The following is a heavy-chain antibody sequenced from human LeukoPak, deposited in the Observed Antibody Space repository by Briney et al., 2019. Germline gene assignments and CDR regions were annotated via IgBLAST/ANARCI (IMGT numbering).Heavy chain of an antibody. Sequence: GGSLRLSCAASGFTFSSYAMHWVRQAPGKGLEYVSGISSNGVSTYYVNSVKGRFTISRDNSKNTLYLQMNSLRAEDTAVYYCAKEITYCSRTSCYVYWYFDLWGRGTLVTVSS. CDR1: GFTFSSYA. CDR3: AKEITYCSRTSCYVYWYFDL. D-gene: IGHD2-2*01. J-gene: IGHJ2*01. V-gene: IGHV3-64*01. CDR2: ISSNGVST.